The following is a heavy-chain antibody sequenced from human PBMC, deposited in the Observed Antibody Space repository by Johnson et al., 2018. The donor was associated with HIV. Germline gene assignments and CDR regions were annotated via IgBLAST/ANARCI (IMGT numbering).Heavy chain of an antibody. V-gene: IGHV3-23*04. CDR1: GFTFDDYA. CDR3: ARDSFFEEINAFDI. J-gene: IGHJ3*02. Sequence: VQLVESGGGVVRPGGSLRLSCAASGFTFDDYAMHWVRQAPGKGLEWVSAISGSGGSTYYADSVTGRFTISRDNSKNTLHLQMNSLRAEDTAVYFCARDSFFEEINAFDIWGQGTMVTVSS. CDR2: ISGSGGST. D-gene: IGHD3-3*01.